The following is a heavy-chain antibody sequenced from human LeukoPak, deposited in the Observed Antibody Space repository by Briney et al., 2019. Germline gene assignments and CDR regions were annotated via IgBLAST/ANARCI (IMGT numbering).Heavy chain of an antibody. J-gene: IGHJ4*02. Sequence: PSETLSLTCTVSGGSISSGSYYWSWIRQPAGKGLEWIGYIYYSGSTNYTPSLKSRVTISVDTSKNQFSLKLSSVTAADTAVYYCAGGRLRWLQFDYWGQGTLVTVSS. CDR2: IYYSGST. V-gene: IGHV4-61*10. CDR3: AGGRLRWLQFDY. D-gene: IGHD5-24*01. CDR1: GGSISSGSYY.